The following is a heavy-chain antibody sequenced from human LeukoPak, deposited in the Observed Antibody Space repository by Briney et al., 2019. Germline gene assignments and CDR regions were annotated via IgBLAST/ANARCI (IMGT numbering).Heavy chain of an antibody. V-gene: IGHV4-39*07. CDR2: IYYSGST. J-gene: IGHJ4*02. D-gene: IGHD3-10*01. CDR1: GGSISSSSYY. CDR3: ARAYGSGSLGMDY. Sequence: SETLSLTCTVSGGSISSSSYYWGWIRQPPGKGLEWIGSIYYSGSTYYNPSLKSRVTISVDSSKNQFSLKLSSVTAADTAVYYCARAYGSGSLGMDYWGQGTLVTVSS.